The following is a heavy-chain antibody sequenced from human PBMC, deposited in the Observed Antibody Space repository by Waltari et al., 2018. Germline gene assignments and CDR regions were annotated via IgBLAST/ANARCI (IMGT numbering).Heavy chain of an antibody. Sequence: EEQLLESGGGLVQPGGSLRLSCVGSGFTFSTYGMSWVRQAPGKGLEWVSAFSGSGDTTYYAESVKGRFTISRDNSRNTLYLQMYSLRAEDTARYYCAKDREWRWELFQFFNLWGQGIQVTVSS. J-gene: IGHJ4*02. CDR1: GFTFSTYG. V-gene: IGHV3-23*01. CDR2: FSGSGDTT. D-gene: IGHD1-26*01. CDR3: AKDREWRWELFQFFNL.